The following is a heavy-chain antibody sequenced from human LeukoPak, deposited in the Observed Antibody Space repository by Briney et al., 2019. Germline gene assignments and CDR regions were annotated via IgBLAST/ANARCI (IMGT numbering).Heavy chain of an antibody. D-gene: IGHD3-3*01. V-gene: IGHV3-13*01. CDR2: IGTAGDT. CDR3: ARDLSITIFGVVIIPSGIDY. Sequence: PGGSLRLSCAASGFTFSSYDMHWVRQATGKGLEWVSAIGTAGDTYYPGSVKGRFTISRDNAKNSLYLQMNSLRAEDTAVYYCARDLSITIFGVVIIPSGIDYWGQGTLVTVSS. J-gene: IGHJ4*02. CDR1: GFTFSSYD.